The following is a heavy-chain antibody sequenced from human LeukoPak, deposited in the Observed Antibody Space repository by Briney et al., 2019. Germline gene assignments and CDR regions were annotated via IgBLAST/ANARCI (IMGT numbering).Heavy chain of an antibody. V-gene: IGHV3-7*01. CDR1: GFNFSSQW. CDR3: AREHYFYYMHG. Sequence: GGSLRLSCAPSGFNFSSQWMSWVRQAPGKGLEWVANVNQGGTQKYYVDSVKGRFTISRDNAEKSLYLQMNSLRAEETAVYYCAREHYFYYMHGWGKGHTVTVSS. J-gene: IGHJ6*03. CDR2: VNQGGTQK.